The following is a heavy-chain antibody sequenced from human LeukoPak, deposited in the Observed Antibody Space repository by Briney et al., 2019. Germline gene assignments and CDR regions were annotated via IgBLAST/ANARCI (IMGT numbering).Heavy chain of an antibody. CDR1: GFTFSTFA. Sequence: GGSLRLSCAASGFTFSTFAMIWVRQPPGKGLEWVSSIFPSGGEIHYADSVRGRFTISRDNSKSTLSLQMNSLRAEDTAIYYCATYRQVLLPFDYWGQGTLLTVSS. D-gene: IGHD2-8*02. V-gene: IGHV3-23*01. CDR2: IFPSGGEI. J-gene: IGHJ4*02. CDR3: ATYRQVLLPFDY.